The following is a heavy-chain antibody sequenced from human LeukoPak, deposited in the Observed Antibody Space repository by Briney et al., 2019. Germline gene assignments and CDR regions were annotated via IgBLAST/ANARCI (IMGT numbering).Heavy chain of an antibody. Sequence: SSGTLSLTCTVSGGSISSYYWTWIRQPPGKGLGLEWIGYIYYSGGTNYNPSLKSRVTISIDTSKNQVSLKLSSVTAADTAVYYCARLWDSSSSLDYWGQGTLVTVSS. V-gene: IGHV4-59*08. CDR1: GGSISSYY. CDR2: IYYSGGT. J-gene: IGHJ4*02. CDR3: ARLWDSSSSLDY. D-gene: IGHD6-6*01.